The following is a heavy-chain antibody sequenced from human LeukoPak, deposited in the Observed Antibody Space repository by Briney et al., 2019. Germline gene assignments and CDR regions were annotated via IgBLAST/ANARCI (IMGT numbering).Heavy chain of an antibody. D-gene: IGHD2-2*01. CDR1: GYTLTELS. V-gene: IGHV1-24*01. J-gene: IGHJ4*02. Sequence: ASVKVSCKVSGYTLTELSMHWVRQAPGKGLEWMGGFDPEDGETIYAQKFQGRVTMTEDTSTDTAYMELSSLRSEDTAVYYCATANRGYCSSTSCYYFDYWGQGTLVNASS. CDR2: FDPEDGET. CDR3: ATANRGYCSSTSCYYFDY.